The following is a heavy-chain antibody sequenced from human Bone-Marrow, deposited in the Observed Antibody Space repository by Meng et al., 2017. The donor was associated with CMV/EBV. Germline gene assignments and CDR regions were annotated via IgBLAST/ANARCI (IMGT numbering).Heavy chain of an antibody. CDR3: ARGEGLLGDWFDP. Sequence: QVRLVQSGAEVKKPGASVKVSCKASGYSFSSYYMHWVRQAPGQGLEWMGGIIPIFGTANYAQKFQGRVTITADESTSTAYMELSSLRSEDTAVYYCARGEGLLGDWFDPWGQGTLVTVSS. CDR2: IIPIFGTA. V-gene: IGHV1-69*01. CDR1: GYSFSSYY. D-gene: IGHD2-8*02. J-gene: IGHJ5*02.